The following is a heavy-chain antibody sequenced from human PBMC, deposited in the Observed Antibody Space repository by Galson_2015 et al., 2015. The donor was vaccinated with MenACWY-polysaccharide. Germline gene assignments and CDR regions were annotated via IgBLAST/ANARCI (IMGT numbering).Heavy chain of an antibody. Sequence: SLRLSCAASGFTFDDYAMHWVRQAPGKGLEWVSLISGDGGSTYYADSVKGRFTISRDNSKNSLYLQMNSLRTEDTALYYCAKVKGYYFYYGMDVWGQGTTVTVSS. V-gene: IGHV3-43*02. J-gene: IGHJ6*02. CDR2: ISGDGGST. CDR1: GFTFDDYA. CDR3: AKVKGYYFYYGMDV.